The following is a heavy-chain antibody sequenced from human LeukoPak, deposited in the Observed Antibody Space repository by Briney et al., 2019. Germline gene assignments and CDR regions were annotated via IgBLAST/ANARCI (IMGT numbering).Heavy chain of an antibody. Sequence: SETLSLTCTVSGGSISSYYWSWIRQPLGKGLEWIGYIYYSGSTNYNPSLKSRVTISVDTSKNQSSLKLSSVTAADTAVYYCARESPRVYYFDYWGQGTLVTVSS. CDR1: GGSISSYY. J-gene: IGHJ4*02. CDR2: IYYSGST. D-gene: IGHD3-3*01. V-gene: IGHV4-59*01. CDR3: ARESPRVYYFDY.